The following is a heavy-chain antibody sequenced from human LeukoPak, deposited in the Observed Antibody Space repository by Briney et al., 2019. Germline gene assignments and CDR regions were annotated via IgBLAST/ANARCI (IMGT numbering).Heavy chain of an antibody. CDR3: ARRDGYKVDY. CDR2: INPNSGGT. D-gene: IGHD5-24*01. J-gene: IGHJ4*02. V-gene: IGHV1-2*06. Sequence: ASVKVSCKASGYTFTSYDINWVRQAPGQGLEWMGRINPNSGGTNYAQKFQGRVTMTRDTSISTAYMELSRLTSDDTAVYYCARRDGYKVDYWGQGALVTVSS. CDR1: GYTFTSYD.